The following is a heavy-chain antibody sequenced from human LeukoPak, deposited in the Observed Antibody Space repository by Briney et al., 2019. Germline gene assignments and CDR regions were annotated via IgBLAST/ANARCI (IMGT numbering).Heavy chain of an antibody. J-gene: IGHJ4*02. D-gene: IGHD6-13*01. CDR2: INAGNGNT. CDR3: ARARAAAGTIKYYFDY. Sequence: ASVKVSCKASGYTFTSYAMHWVRQAPGQRLEWMGWINAGNGNTKYSQEFQGRVTITRDTSASTAYMELSSLRSEDMAVYYCARARAAAGTIKYYFDYWGQGTLVTVSS. CDR1: GYTFTSYA. V-gene: IGHV1-3*03.